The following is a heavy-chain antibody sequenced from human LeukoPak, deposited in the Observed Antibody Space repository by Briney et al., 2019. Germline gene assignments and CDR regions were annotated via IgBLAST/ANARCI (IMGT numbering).Heavy chain of an antibody. CDR3: ARGNDYGGNHFDY. CDR2: INPNSGGT. J-gene: IGHJ4*02. D-gene: IGHD4-23*01. CDR1: GYTFTGYY. Sequence: ASVKVSCKASGYTFTGYYMHWVRQAPGQGLEWMGWINPNSGGTNYAQKFQGWVTMTRDTSISTAYMEPSRLRSDDTAVYYCARGNDYGGNHFDYWGQGTLVTVSS. V-gene: IGHV1-2*04.